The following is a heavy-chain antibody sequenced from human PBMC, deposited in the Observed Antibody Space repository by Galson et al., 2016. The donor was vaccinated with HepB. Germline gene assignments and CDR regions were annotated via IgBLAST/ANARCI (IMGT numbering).Heavy chain of an antibody. D-gene: IGHD4-17*01. V-gene: IGHV3-30*04. J-gene: IGHJ4*02. CDR2: ISSDGKNE. CDR3: ARSRKSSGDYVHY. CDR1: GFTFRNYA. Sequence: SLRLSCAASGFTFRNYAMHWVRQAPGKGLEWVAVISSDGKNEYYADSVKGRFTISRDNSKNTVYLQMNSLRAEDTALYFCARSRKSSGDYVHYWGQGTLVTVSS.